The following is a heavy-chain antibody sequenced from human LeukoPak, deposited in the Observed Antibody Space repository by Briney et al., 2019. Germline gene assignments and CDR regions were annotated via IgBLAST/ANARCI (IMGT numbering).Heavy chain of an antibody. CDR2: IYTSGST. Sequence: SETLSLTCTVSGGSISSGSYYWSWSRQPAGKGLEWIERIYTSGSTNYNPSLKSRVTISVDTSKNQFSLKLSSVTAADAAVYYCARVNWNAFDYWGQGTLVTVSS. CDR3: ARVNWNAFDY. D-gene: IGHD1-1*01. V-gene: IGHV4-61*02. CDR1: GGSISSGSYY. J-gene: IGHJ4*02.